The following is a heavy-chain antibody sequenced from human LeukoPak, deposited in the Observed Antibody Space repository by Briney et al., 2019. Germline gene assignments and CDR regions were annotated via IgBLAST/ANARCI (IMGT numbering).Heavy chain of an antibody. CDR2: INSDGSST. CDR3: ARDLRGEVYYYDSSGYYGSLGMDV. V-gene: IGHV3-74*01. D-gene: IGHD3-22*01. Sequence: SGGSLRLSCAASGFTFSSYWMHWVRQAPGKGLVWVSRINSDGSSTSYADSVKGRFTISRDNAKNTLYLQMNSLRAEDTAVYYCARDLRGEVYYYDSSGYYGSLGMDVWGQGTTVTVSS. J-gene: IGHJ6*02. CDR1: GFTFSSYW.